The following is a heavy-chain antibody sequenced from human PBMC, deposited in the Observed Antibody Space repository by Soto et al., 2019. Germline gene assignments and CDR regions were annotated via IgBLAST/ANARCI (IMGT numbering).Heavy chain of an antibody. D-gene: IGHD6-19*01. J-gene: IGHJ4*02. V-gene: IGHV3-30-3*01. CDR3: ARVSIAVAGIAYYFDY. CDR1: GFSFSSCA. Sequence: GGSLRLSCAASGFSFSSCAMHWVRQAPGKGLEWVAVVSHDGSNKYYADSVKGRVTISRDNSINTVYLQMNSLRAEDTAVYYCARVSIAVAGIAYYFDYWGQGTLVTVSS. CDR2: VSHDGSNK.